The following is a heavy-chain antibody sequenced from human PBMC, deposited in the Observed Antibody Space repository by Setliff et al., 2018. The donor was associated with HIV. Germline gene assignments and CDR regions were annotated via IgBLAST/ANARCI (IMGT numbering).Heavy chain of an antibody. D-gene: IGHD2-2*02. Sequence: SETLSLTCTISGVYISNYHWGWIRQPPGRGLEWIGSIHTTGSPKNNPSLQSRVSISIDMANNQLSLKLDSVTAADTATYYCARDSLVAAGIPSDYWGQGALVTVSS. J-gene: IGHJ4*02. CDR2: IHTTGSP. CDR1: GVYISNYH. V-gene: IGHV4-4*08. CDR3: ARDSLVAAGIPSDY.